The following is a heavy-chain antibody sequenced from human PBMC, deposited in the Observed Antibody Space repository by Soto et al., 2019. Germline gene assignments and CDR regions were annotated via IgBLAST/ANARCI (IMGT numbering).Heavy chain of an antibody. CDR3: AIDKYGTTAGGMAG. Sequence: GGSLRLSCAASGFTFSSDGMHWVRQAPGKGLEWVAVLWYDGSNQYYADSVKGRFTISRDNSKNTLYLQMNSLRAEDTAVYYCAIDKYGTTAGGMAGWGQGTTVTGSS. J-gene: IGHJ6*02. CDR1: GFTFSSDG. V-gene: IGHV3-33*01. CDR2: LWYDGSNQ. D-gene: IGHD6-25*01.